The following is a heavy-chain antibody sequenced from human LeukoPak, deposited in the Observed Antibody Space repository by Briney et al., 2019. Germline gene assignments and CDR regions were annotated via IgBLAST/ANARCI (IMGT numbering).Heavy chain of an antibody. D-gene: IGHD6-13*01. CDR3: ARGSAAAGYDAFDI. V-gene: IGHV1-2*02. Sequence: GASVKVSCKASGYTFTSYDINWVRQAPGQGLEWMGWINPNSGGTNYAQKFQGRVTMTRDTSISTAYMELSRLRSDDTAVYYCARGSAAAGYDAFDIWGQGTMVTVSS. J-gene: IGHJ3*02. CDR1: GYTFTSYD. CDR2: INPNSGGT.